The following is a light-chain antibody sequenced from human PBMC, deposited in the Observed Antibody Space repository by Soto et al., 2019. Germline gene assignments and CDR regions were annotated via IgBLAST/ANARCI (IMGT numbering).Light chain of an antibody. J-gene: IGKJ1*01. CDR2: DAS. CDR1: QSISSW. CDR3: QQYNSYSWT. V-gene: IGKV1-5*01. Sequence: DIHMTPSPSTLSTSVGDRGTITCRASQSISSWLAWYQQKPGKAPKLLIYDASSLESGVPSRFSGSGPGTEFTLTISSLQPYDYATYYCQQYNSYSWTFGHETEVDIK.